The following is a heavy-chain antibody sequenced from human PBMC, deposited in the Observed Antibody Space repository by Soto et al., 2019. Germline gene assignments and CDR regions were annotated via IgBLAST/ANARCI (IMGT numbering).Heavy chain of an antibody. Sequence: XETLSLTCNVSGCSISNYYWTWVRQSPEKGLEWIGYMYYNGNINYNPSLKSRVTISIDTSKNQFSLTLKSVTAADTAVYYCASGGNWLDTWGQGVLVTVS. D-gene: IGHD3-16*01. CDR1: GCSISNYY. CDR2: MYYNGNI. CDR3: ASGGNWLDT. J-gene: IGHJ5*02. V-gene: IGHV4-59*01.